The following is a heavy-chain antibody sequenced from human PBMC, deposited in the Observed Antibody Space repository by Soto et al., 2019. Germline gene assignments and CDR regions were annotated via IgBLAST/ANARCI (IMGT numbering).Heavy chain of an antibody. D-gene: IGHD6-19*01. CDR3: AMLGGWSGGSSGMDV. J-gene: IGHJ6*02. CDR1: GLIFSDYH. V-gene: IGHV3-72*01. Sequence: EVQLVESGGGLVQPGGSLRLSCAASGLIFSDYHMDWVRQAPGKGLEWVGRIRRKANSYTTEYAASVKGRFTISRDDSKNSLYLQTNSLKSEDTAVYYCAMLGGWSGGSSGMDVWGHGTTVTVSS. CDR2: IRRKANSYTT.